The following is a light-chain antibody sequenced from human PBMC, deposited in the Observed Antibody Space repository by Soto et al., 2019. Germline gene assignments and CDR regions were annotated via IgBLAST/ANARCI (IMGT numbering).Light chain of an antibody. CDR2: EDD. J-gene: IGLJ2*01. CDR3: QSYDSAAFVV. Sequence: FMLTQPQSVSGSPGKTVTISCTRSSGRIASNYVQWYQQRPGSVPTIMIYEDDQRLSGVPDRFSGSVDSSSNSASLIISGLKSEDEADYYCQSYDSAAFVVFGGGTKLTVL. V-gene: IGLV6-57*04. CDR1: SGRIASNY.